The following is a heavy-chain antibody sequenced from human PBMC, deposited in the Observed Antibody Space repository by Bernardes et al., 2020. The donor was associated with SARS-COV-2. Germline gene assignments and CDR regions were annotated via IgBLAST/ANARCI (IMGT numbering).Heavy chain of an antibody. CDR2: IHYSGNT. Sequence: SETLSLTCTVSGGSIAGRSYYWAWVRQFTGKGLEWIGSIHYSGNTLYNPYLKSRVTMSVDTSKNQFSLKLSSGTAADSAMYFCARRVPLDDSFDIWGQGTAVTISS. J-gene: IGHJ3*02. V-gene: IGHV4-39*01. D-gene: IGHD3-22*01. CDR3: ARRVPLDDSFDI. CDR1: GGSIAGRSYY.